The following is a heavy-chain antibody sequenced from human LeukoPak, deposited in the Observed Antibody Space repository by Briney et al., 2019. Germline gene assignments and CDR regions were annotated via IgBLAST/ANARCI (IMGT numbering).Heavy chain of an antibody. CDR3: ARKGGWYASFDI. D-gene: IGHD6-19*01. CDR2: IYYSGST. CDR1: GGSNSSYY. V-gene: IGHV4-59*01. Sequence: SETLSLTCTVSGGSNSSYYWSWIRQPPGKGLEWIGYIYYSGSTNYNPSLKSRVTISVDTSKNQFSLKLSSVTAADTAVYYCARKGGWYASFDIWGQGTMVTVSS. J-gene: IGHJ3*02.